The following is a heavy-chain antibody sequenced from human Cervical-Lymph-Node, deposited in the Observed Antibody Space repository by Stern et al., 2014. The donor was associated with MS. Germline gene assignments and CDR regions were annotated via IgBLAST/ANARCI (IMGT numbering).Heavy chain of an antibody. Sequence: VQLVESGGGVKKPGASVQVSCKTSGYTFTDYGVTWVRLAPGQGLEWMGWISGHNGVTNDARKFQDRVTITTDTSTNTAYLELRSLRADDTAIYYCARDRANYGVFDYWGQGSRVTVSA. D-gene: IGHD4-17*01. CDR3: ARDRANYGVFDY. CDR1: GYTFTDYG. V-gene: IGHV1-18*01. CDR2: ISGHNGVT. J-gene: IGHJ4*02.